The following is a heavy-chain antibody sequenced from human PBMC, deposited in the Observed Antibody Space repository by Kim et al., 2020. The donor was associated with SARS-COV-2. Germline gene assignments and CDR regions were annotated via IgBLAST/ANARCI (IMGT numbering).Heavy chain of an antibody. D-gene: IGHD3-3*01. Sequence: SETLSLTCGVYGGSISDYYWNWVRQPPGKGLEWIAEINHRGVTNYNPSLKSRVSISLDKSRKQFSLKLTSVIAADTAVYYCARPLFGGAYSHFMDAWGKG. V-gene: IGHV4-34*01. CDR2: INHRGVT. CDR3: ARPLFGGAYSHFMDA. J-gene: IGHJ6*03. CDR1: GGSISDYY.